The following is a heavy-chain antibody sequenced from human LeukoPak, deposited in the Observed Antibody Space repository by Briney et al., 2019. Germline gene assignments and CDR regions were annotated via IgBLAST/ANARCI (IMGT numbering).Heavy chain of an antibody. CDR1: GYTFTSYY. CDR3: ARDSSLSRLAIYYMDV. CDR2: INPSGGST. J-gene: IGHJ6*03. D-gene: IGHD6-19*01. Sequence: AXXXVSCKASGYTFTSYYMHWVRQAPGQGLEWMGIINPSGGSTSYAQKFQGRVTMTRDTSTSTVYMELSSLRSEDTAVYYCARDSSLSRLAIYYMDVWGKGTTVTVSS. V-gene: IGHV1-46*01.